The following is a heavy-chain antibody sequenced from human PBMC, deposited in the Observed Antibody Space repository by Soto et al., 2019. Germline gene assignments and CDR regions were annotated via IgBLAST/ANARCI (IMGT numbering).Heavy chain of an antibody. CDR2: IVPLFGTT. D-gene: IGHD6-6*01. J-gene: IGHJ3*02. CDR3: ARDGDVTSTRPSGAFDI. Sequence: QVQLVQSGAEVKKPGSSVKVSCKASGGTFSSYTFSWLRQAPGQGLEWMGGIVPLFGTTNDAKIFQGRVTISADESTSTVYMELSSLRSEDSAMYYCARDGDVTSTRPSGAFDIWGQGTVITVSS. CDR1: GGTFSSYT. V-gene: IGHV1-69*01.